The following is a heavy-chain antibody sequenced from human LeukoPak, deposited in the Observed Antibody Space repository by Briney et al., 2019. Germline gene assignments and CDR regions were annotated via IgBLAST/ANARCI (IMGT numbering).Heavy chain of an antibody. CDR2: ISYDGSNK. D-gene: IGHD3-22*01. CDR1: GFTFSSYG. J-gene: IGHJ4*02. V-gene: IGHV3-30*18. CDR3: AKEAYDSSGYLGYFDY. Sequence: GGSLRLSCAASGFTFSSYGMHWVRQAPGKGLEWVAVISYDGSNKYYADSVKGRFTISRDNSKNTLYLQMNSLRAEDMAVYYCAKEAYDSSGYLGYFDYWGQGTLVTVSS.